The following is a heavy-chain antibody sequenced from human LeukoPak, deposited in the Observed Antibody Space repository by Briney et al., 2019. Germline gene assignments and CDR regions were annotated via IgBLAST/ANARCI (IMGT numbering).Heavy chain of an antibody. CDR2: IIPVFGTA. CDR1: GYTFSTST. D-gene: IGHD3-10*01. Sequence: ASVKVSCKASGYTFSTSTISWVRQAPGQGLEWMGGIIPVFGTANYAQRFQGRVTITADESTSTAYMELSSLRSEDTAVYYCARNDRFGELSAYWGQGTLVTVSS. CDR3: ARNDRFGELSAY. V-gene: IGHV1-69*13. J-gene: IGHJ4*02.